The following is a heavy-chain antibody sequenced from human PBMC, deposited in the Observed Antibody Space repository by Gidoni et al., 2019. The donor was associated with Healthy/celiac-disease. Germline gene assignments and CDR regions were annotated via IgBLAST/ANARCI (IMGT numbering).Heavy chain of an antibody. D-gene: IGHD2-15*01. CDR1: GFTFSSYA. V-gene: IGHV3-64D*06. J-gene: IGHJ4*02. Sequence: EVQLVESGGGLVQPGGSLRLPCSASGFTFSSYAMHWFRQAPGKGLEYVSAISSNGGSTYYADSVKGRFTISRDNSKNTLYLQMSSLRAEDTAVYYCVKDLLRRSPTFDYWGQGTLVTVSS. CDR2: ISSNGGST. CDR3: VKDLLRRSPTFDY.